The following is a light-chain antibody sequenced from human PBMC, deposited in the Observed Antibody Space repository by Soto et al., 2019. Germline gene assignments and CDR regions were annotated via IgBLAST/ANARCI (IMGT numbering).Light chain of an antibody. CDR3: QQYNSYSRT. V-gene: IGKV1-8*01. CDR1: QEISSY. CDR2: GAS. J-gene: IGKJ1*01. Sequence: AIRMTQSPSSLSASTGDRVTITCRASQEISSYLAWYQQKPGKAPKFLMYGASILQTGVPSRFSGSGGGTDFTLTINSLQSDDFATYYCQQYNSYSRTFGQGTKVDIK.